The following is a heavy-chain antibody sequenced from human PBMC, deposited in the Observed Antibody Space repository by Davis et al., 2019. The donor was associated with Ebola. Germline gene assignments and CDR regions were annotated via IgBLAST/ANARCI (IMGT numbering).Heavy chain of an antibody. D-gene: IGHD6-19*01. J-gene: IGHJ4*02. Sequence: PGGSLRLSCTDSVITFSSYAMTWVRQAPGKGLEWVALMWYDGSRQYYADSVKGRFTISRDNSKNTLYLQMNSLRAEDTAVYYCAREGYSSGSFDYWGQGTLVTVSS. CDR2: MWYDGSRQ. CDR1: VITFSSYA. V-gene: IGHV3-33*08. CDR3: AREGYSSGSFDY.